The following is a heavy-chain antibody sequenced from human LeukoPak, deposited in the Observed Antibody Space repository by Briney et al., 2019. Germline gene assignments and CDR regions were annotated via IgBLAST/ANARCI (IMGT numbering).Heavy chain of an antibody. CDR1: GYSISSGYY. CDR2: IYHSGST. CDR3: ASIMATRRLNDY. Sequence: KTSETLSLTCTVSGYSISSGYYWGWIRQPPGKGLEWIGSIYHSGSTYYNPSLKSRVTISVDTSKNQFSLKLSSVTAADTAVYYCASIMATRRLNDYWGQGTLVTVSS. D-gene: IGHD5-12*01. J-gene: IGHJ4*02. V-gene: IGHV4-38-2*02.